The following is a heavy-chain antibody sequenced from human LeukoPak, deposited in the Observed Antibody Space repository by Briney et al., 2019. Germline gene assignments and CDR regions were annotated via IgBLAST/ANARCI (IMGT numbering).Heavy chain of an antibody. CDR3: ARSSSRYYYYFDY. CDR1: GGSISSSSYY. Sequence: SETLSLTCTVSGGSISSSSYYWSWIRQHPGMGLEWIGYIYYIGSTYYNPSLKSRVTISVDTSKNQFSLKLSSVTAADTAMYYCARSSSRYYYYFDYWGQGTLVTVSS. D-gene: IGHD3-22*01. V-gene: IGHV4-31*03. J-gene: IGHJ4*02. CDR2: IYYIGST.